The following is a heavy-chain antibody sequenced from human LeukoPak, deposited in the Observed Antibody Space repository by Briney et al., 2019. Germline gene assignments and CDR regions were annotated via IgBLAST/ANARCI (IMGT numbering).Heavy chain of an antibody. CDR2: ISYDGRNK. D-gene: IGHD3-10*01. J-gene: IGHJ4*02. CDR3: ARARGRRYPKTVFDY. CDR1: GFTFSNYA. V-gene: IGHV3-30*04. Sequence: GGSLRLSCAASGFTFSNYAMHWVRQAPGKGLEWMSVISYDGRNKYFADSVKGRFTLSRDNSKNTLYLQMNNLRAEDTAVYYCARARGRRYPKTVFDYWGQGTLVTVSS.